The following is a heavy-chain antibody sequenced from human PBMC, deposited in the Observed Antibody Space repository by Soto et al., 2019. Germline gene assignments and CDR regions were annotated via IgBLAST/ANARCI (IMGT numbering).Heavy chain of an antibody. CDR3: ARMAKYSSSWYGSYYYYMDV. D-gene: IGHD6-13*01. CDR1: GGSISSYY. CDR2: IYYSGST. V-gene: IGHV4-59*08. J-gene: IGHJ6*03. Sequence: PSETLSLTCTVSGGSISSYYWSWIRQPPGKGLEWIGYIYYSGSTNYNPSLKSRVTISVDTSKDQFSLKLSSVTAADTAVYYCARMAKYSSSWYGSYYYYMDVWGKGTTVTVSS.